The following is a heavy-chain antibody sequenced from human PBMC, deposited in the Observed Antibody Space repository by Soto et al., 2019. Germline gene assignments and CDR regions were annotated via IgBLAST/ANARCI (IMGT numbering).Heavy chain of an antibody. CDR2: IIPIFGTA. Sequence: QVQLVQSGAEVKKPGSSVKVSCKASGGTFSSYAISWVRQSPGQGLEWMGGIIPIFGTANYAQKFQGRVTITAEESTRKAYMELSSLRSEDTAVYYCAMGEQDLELPDYWGQGTLVTVSS. J-gene: IGHJ4*02. CDR3: AMGEQDLELPDY. D-gene: IGHD1-7*01. V-gene: IGHV1-69*01. CDR1: GGTFSSYA.